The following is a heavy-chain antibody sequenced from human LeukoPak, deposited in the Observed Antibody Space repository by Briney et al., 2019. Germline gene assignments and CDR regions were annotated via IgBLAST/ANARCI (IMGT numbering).Heavy chain of an antibody. D-gene: IGHD3-10*01. V-gene: IGHV3-66*01. CDR3: ARDRGYYGSGSYYN. CDR1: GLTVSSNY. CDR2: IYNGDMT. J-gene: IGHJ4*02. Sequence: GGSLRLSCAASGLTVSSNYMSWVRQAPGKGLEWLSVIYNGDMTYYADSVKGRFTISRDNSKNTLYLQMNNLRAEDTAVYYCARDRGYYGSGSYYNWGQGTLVTVSS.